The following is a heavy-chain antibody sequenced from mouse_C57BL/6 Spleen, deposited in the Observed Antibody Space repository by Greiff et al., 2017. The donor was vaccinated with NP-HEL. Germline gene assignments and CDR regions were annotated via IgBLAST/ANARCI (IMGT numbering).Heavy chain of an antibody. CDR3: ARMGNYGVVYYAMDY. Sequence: QVQLQQPGAELVKPGASVKMSCKASGYTFTSYWITWVKQRPGQGLEWIGDIYPGSGSTNYNEKFKSKATLTVDTSSSTAYMQLSSLTSEDSAVYDCARMGNYGVVYYAMDYWGQGTSVTVSS. CDR1: GYTFTSYW. V-gene: IGHV1-55*01. D-gene: IGHD2-1*01. J-gene: IGHJ4*01. CDR2: IYPGSGST.